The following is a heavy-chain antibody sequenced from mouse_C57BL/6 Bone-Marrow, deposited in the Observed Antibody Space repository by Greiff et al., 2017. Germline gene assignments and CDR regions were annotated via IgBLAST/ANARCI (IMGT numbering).Heavy chain of an antibody. D-gene: IGHD3-3*01. Sequence: EVQVVESGPGLVKPSQSLSLTCSVTGYSITSGYYWNWIRQFPGNKLEWMGYISYDGSNNYNPSLKNRISITRDTSKNQFFLKLNSVTTEDTATYYCARRAGTFYAMDYWGQGTSVTVSS. CDR2: ISYDGSN. J-gene: IGHJ4*01. V-gene: IGHV3-6*01. CDR1: GYSITSGYY. CDR3: ARRAGTFYAMDY.